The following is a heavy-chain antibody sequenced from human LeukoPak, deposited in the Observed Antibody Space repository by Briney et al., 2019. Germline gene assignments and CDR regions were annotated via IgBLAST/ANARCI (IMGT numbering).Heavy chain of an antibody. CDR1: GGSISSYY. CDR2: IYTSGGT. V-gene: IGHV4-4*07. D-gene: IGHD1-26*01. J-gene: IGHJ5*02. Sequence: SETLSLTCTVSGGSISSYYWSWIRQHAGKGLEWIGRIYTSGGTTYNPSLKSRVIMSVDTSKNQFSLKLSSVTAADTAVYYCVRGPTWFDPWGQGTLVTVSS. CDR3: VRGPTWFDP.